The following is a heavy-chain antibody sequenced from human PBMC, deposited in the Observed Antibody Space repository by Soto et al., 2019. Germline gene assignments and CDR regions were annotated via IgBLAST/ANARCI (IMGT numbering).Heavy chain of an antibody. CDR3: ARGVEGSGNKRFDY. V-gene: IGHV4-34*01. Sequence: PSETLSLTCAVYGGSFSGYYWSWIRQPPGKGLEWIGEINHSGSTNYNPSLKSRVTISVDTSKNQFSLKLSSVTAADTAVYYCARGVEGSGNKRFDYWGQGTQVTVSS. J-gene: IGHJ4*02. CDR2: INHSGST. D-gene: IGHD6-19*01. CDR1: GGSFSGYY.